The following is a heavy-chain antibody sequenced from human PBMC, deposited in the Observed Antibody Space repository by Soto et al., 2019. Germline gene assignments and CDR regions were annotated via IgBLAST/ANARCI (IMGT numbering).Heavy chain of an antibody. CDR2: ISYDGSNK. V-gene: IGHV3-30-3*01. CDR1: GFTFSSYA. CDR3: ARDLRQQHYYYYGMDV. Sequence: QVQLVESGGGVVQPGRSLRLSCAASGFTFSSYAMHWVRQAPGKGLEWVAVISYDGSNKYYADSVKGRFTISRDNSKNTLDLQMNSLRAEDTAVYYCARDLRQQHYYYYGMDVWGQGTTVTVSS. D-gene: IGHD6-13*01. J-gene: IGHJ6*02.